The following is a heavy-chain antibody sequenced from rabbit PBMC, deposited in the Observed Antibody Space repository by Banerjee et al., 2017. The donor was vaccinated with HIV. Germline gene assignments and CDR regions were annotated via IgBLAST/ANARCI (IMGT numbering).Heavy chain of an antibody. CDR1: GFSFSSSYW. CDR3: AREDYAGYGFFNL. D-gene: IGHD7-1*01. CDR2: IYNGDGST. J-gene: IGHJ4*01. Sequence: QSLEESGGDLVKPGASLTLTCTASGFSFSSSYWISWVRQAPGKGLEWIGCIYNGDGSTYYASWANGRFTISKTSSTTVTLQMTSLTAADTATYFCAREDYAGYGFFNLWGPGTLVTVS. V-gene: IGHV1S40*01.